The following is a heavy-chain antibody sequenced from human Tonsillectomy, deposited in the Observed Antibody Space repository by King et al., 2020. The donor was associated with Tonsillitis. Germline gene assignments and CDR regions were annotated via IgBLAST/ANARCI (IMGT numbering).Heavy chain of an antibody. CDR2: ISGSGGST. D-gene: IGHD3-9*01. CDR1: GFTSSSYV. CDR3: AKLPAYDILTGYYSPTFDY. J-gene: IGHJ4*02. V-gene: IGHV3-23*04. Sequence: VQLVESGGGLVQPGGSLRLSCAASGFTSSSYVMSWVRHAPGKGLEWVSAISGSGGSTYHADSVKGRFTISRDNSKNTLYLQMNSLRAEDTAVYYCAKLPAYDILTGYYSPTFDYWGQGTLVTVSS.